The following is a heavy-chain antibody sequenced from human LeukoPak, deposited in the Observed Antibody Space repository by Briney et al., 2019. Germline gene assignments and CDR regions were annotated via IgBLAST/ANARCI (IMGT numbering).Heavy chain of an antibody. V-gene: IGHV3-23*01. CDR3: ARGGPLGDTNRFDF. CDR2: ISGSGGST. J-gene: IGHJ4*02. CDR1: GFTFSSYG. D-gene: IGHD1-14*01. Sequence: GGSLRLSCAASGFTFSSYGMSWVRQAPGKGLEWVSAISGSGGSTYYADSVKGRFTISRDNSNNTVSLQMNSLRLDDTAVYYCARGGPLGDTNRFDFWGQGTLVTVSS.